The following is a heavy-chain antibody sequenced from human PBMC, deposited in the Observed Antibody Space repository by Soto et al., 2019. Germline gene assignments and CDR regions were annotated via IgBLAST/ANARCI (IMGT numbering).Heavy chain of an antibody. CDR1: GGSISSSSYY. CDR3: VILLGNRWLDF. V-gene: IGHV4-39*01. Sequence: PSETLSLTCTVSGGSISSSSYYWGWIRQPPGKGLEWIGSIYYSGSTYYNPSLKSRVTISVDTSKNQFSLHLNSVTPEDTAVYYCVILLGNRWLDFRGQGTLVTVSS. D-gene: IGHD1-26*01. CDR2: IYYSGST. J-gene: IGHJ5*01.